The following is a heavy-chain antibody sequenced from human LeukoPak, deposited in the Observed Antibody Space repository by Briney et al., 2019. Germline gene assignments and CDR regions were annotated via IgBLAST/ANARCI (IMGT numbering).Heavy chain of an antibody. CDR3: TRDRLYCGGDCLDP. D-gene: IGHD2-21*02. CDR2: INSDGSST. CDR1: GFTFSSYW. J-gene: IGHJ5*02. V-gene: IGHV3-74*01. Sequence: AGGSLRLSCAASGFTFSSYWMHWVRHAPGKGLVWVSRINSDGSSTSYADSVKGRFTISRDNAKNTLYLQMNSLRAEDTAVYYCTRDRLYCGGDCLDPWDQGTLVTVSS.